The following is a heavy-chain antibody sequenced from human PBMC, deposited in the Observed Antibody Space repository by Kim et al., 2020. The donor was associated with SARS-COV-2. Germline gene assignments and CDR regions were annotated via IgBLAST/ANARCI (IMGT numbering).Heavy chain of an antibody. V-gene: IGHV3-7*05. CDR1: GFTFSSYW. CDR3: ARGTYYYDSSGYYRYWYFDL. Sequence: GGSLRLSCAASGFTFSSYWMSWVRQAPGKGLEWVANIKQDGSEKYYVDSVKGRFTISRDNAKNSLYLQMNSPRAEDTAVYYCARGTYYYDSSGYYRYWYFDLWGRGTLVTVSS. D-gene: IGHD3-22*01. J-gene: IGHJ2*01. CDR2: IKQDGSEK.